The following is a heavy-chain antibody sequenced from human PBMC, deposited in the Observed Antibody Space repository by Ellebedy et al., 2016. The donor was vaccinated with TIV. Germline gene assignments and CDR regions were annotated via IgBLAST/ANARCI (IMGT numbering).Heavy chain of an antibody. V-gene: IGHV1-46*01. CDR2: INPSADST. D-gene: IGHD6-6*01. CDR1: GYTFTSYY. J-gene: IGHJ4*02. CDR3: ARGLGAARVSPLGH. Sequence: AASVKVSCKASGYTFTSYYMHWVRQAPGQGLEWMGVINPSADSTNYAQNFQGRVTMTRDTSTSTVYMELTSLRSEDTAVYYCARGLGAARVSPLGHWGQGTLVTVSS.